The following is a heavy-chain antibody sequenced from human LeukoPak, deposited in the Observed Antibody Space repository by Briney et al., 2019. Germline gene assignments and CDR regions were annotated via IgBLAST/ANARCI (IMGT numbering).Heavy chain of an antibody. Sequence: PSETLSLTCSVSGGLISSNPFFWGWVRQPPGKGLEWIGSIFYTGSIYYNPSLKSRVTFFEDSSKNQFSLQLSSVTAADTAVYYCARGRGYDPVVFYFDSWGQGNLVIVSS. CDR2: IFYTGSI. CDR1: GGLISSNPFF. V-gene: IGHV4-39*07. D-gene: IGHD1-1*01. CDR3: ARGRGYDPVVFYFDS. J-gene: IGHJ4*02.